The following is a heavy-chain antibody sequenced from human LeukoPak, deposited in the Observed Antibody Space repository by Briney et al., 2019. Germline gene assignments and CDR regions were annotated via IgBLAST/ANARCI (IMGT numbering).Heavy chain of an antibody. CDR2: MNPNSGNT. J-gene: IGHJ4*02. CDR1: GYTFTSYD. Sequence: RASVKVSCKASGYTFTSYDINWVRQATGQGLEWMGWMNPNSGNTGYAQKFQGRVTMTRNTSISTAYMELSSLRSEDTAVYYCARAPPPGWLLTLAASYYFDYWGQGTLVTVSS. D-gene: IGHD2-15*01. V-gene: IGHV1-8*01. CDR3: ARAPPPGWLLTLAASYYFDY.